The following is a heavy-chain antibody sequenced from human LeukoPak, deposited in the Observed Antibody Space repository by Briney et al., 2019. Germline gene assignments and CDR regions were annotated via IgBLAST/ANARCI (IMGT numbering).Heavy chain of an antibody. J-gene: IGHJ4*02. V-gene: IGHV1-8*01. D-gene: IGHD3-22*01. Sequence: ASVKVSCKASGYTFTSYDINWVRQATGQGLEWMGWMNPNSGNTGYAQKFQGRVTMTRNTSISTAYMELSSLRSEDTAVYYCARVGNYYDSSGYYPKFDYWGQGTQVTVSS. CDR3: ARVGNYYDSSGYYPKFDY. CDR2: MNPNSGNT. CDR1: GYTFTSYD.